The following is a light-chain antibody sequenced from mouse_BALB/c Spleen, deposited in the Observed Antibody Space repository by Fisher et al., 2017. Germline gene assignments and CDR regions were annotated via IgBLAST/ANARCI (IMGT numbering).Light chain of an antibody. CDR3: QQWSSNPFT. J-gene: IGKJ4*01. CDR2: LTS. CDR1: SSVSY. V-gene: IGKV4-68*01. Sequence: IVLTQSPALMSASPGEKVTMTCSASSSVSYMYWYQQKPRSSPKPWIYLTSNLASGVPARFSGSGSGTSYSLTISSMEAEVAATYYCQQWSSNPFTFGSGTKLEIK.